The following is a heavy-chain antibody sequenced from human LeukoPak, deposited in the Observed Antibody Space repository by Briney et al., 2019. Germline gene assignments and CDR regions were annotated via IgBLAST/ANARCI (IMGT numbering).Heavy chain of an antibody. CDR2: MNPNSGNT. CDR3: ARGTHSSSSPLYYYYYYMDV. J-gene: IGHJ6*03. CDR1: GYTFTSYD. V-gene: IGHV1-8*03. Sequence: ASVKVSCKASGYTFTSYDINWVRQATGQGLEWMGWMNPNSGNTGYAQKFQGRVTITRNTSICTAYMELSSLRSEDTAVYYCARGTHSSSSPLYYYYYYMDVWGKGTTVTVSS. D-gene: IGHD6-13*01.